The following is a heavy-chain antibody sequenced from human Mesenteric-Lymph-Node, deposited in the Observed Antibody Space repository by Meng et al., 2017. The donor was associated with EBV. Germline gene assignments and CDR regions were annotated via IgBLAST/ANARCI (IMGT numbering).Heavy chain of an antibody. CDR1: GGSFSGYY. J-gene: IGHJ4*02. D-gene: IGHD3-10*01. V-gene: IGHV4-34*01. Sequence: QVQLQQWGAGLLKPSETLSLTCAGYGGSFSGYYWSWIRQSPGKGLEWIGEINHSGSTNYNPSLKSRVTISVDTSKNQFSLKLSSVTAADTAVYYCARGDTMVQGGFDYWGQGTLVTVSS. CDR2: INHSGST. CDR3: ARGDTMVQGGFDY.